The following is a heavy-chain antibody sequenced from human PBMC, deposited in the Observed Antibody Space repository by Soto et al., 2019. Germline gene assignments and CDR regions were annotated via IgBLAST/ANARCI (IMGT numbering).Heavy chain of an antibody. Sequence: ASVKVSCKASGYTFTSYGISWVRQAPGQGLEWMGWISAYNGNTNYAQKLQGRVTMTTDTSTSTAYMELRSLRSDDTAVYYCARDSQGEMATSERWFDPWGQGTLVTVSS. CDR3: ARDSQGEMATSERWFDP. V-gene: IGHV1-18*01. CDR1: GYTFTSYG. J-gene: IGHJ5*02. D-gene: IGHD5-12*01. CDR2: ISAYNGNT.